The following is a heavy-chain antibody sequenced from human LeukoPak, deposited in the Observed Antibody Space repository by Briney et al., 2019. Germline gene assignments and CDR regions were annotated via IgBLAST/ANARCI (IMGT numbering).Heavy chain of an antibody. CDR1: GYSFTSYW. V-gene: IGHV5-51*01. Sequence: GESLKISCKGSGYSFTSYWIGWVRQMPGKGLEWMGIIYTGDSDTRYSPSFQGQVTISADKSISTAYLQWSSLKASDTAMYYCARHRRYYYDSSGYYYFDYWGQGTLVTVSS. J-gene: IGHJ4*02. D-gene: IGHD3-22*01. CDR2: IYTGDSDT. CDR3: ARHRRYYYDSSGYYYFDY.